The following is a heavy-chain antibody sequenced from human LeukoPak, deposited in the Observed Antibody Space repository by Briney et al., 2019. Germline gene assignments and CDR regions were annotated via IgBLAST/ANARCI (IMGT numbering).Heavy chain of an antibody. D-gene: IGHD1-26*01. CDR1: GFTFSSYA. Sequence: GGSLRLSCAASGFTFSSYAMSWVRQAPGKGLEWVSAISGSGGSTYYADSVKGRFTISRDNSKNTVYLQMNSLRAEDTAVYYCAKILSGTYSFDLWGQGTLVTVSS. J-gene: IGHJ4*02. CDR3: AKILSGTYSFDL. CDR2: ISGSGGST. V-gene: IGHV3-23*01.